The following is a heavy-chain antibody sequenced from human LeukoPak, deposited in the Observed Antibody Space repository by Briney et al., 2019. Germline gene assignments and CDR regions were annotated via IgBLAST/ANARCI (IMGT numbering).Heavy chain of an antibody. D-gene: IGHD3-3*01. CDR3: ARALEWFETTDY. CDR1: GGSISSGDYY. J-gene: IGHJ4*02. Sequence: SETLSLTCTVSGGSISSGDYYWSWIRQPPGKGLEWIGYIYYSGSTYYKPSLKRRVTISVDTSKNQFSLKLSSLTAADTAVYYCARALEWFETTDYWGQGTLVTVSS. CDR2: IYYSGST. V-gene: IGHV4-30-4*08.